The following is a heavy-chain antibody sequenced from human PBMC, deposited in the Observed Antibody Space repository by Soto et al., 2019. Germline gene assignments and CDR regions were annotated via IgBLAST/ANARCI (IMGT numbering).Heavy chain of an antibody. CDR1: GFTFSSYW. CDR3: ARGRISWPDY. V-gene: IGHV3-74*01. D-gene: IGHD6-13*01. CDR2: INGDGSST. J-gene: IGHJ4*02. Sequence: GGSLRLSCAASGFTFSSYWIHWVRQAPGKGLVWVSCINGDGSSTRYADSVKGRFTISRDNAKNTLSLQMNSLRAEDTAVYYCARGRISWPDYWGQGALVPVSS.